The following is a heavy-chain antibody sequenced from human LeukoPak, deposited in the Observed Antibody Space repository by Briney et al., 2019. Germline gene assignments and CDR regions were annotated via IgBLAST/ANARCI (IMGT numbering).Heavy chain of an antibody. J-gene: IGHJ6*04. D-gene: IGHD2-15*01. Sequence: SETLSLTCTVSGGSISSGDYYWSWFRQPPGKGLEWIGYIYYSGSTYYNPSLKSRVTISVDASKNQFSLKLSSVTAADTAVYYCARRNMLEYCSGGSCYPDYYYGMDVWGKGTTVTVSS. V-gene: IGHV4-30-4*01. CDR2: IYYSGST. CDR1: GGSISSGDYY. CDR3: ARRNMLEYCSGGSCYPDYYYGMDV.